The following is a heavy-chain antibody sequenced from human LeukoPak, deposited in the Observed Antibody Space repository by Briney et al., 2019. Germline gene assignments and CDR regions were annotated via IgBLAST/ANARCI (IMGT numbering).Heavy chain of an antibody. V-gene: IGHV4-30-4*01. Sequence: SQTLSLTCTVSGGSISSGDYYWSWIRQPPGKGLEWIGYIYYSGSTYYNPSLKSRVTISVDTSKNQFSLKLSSVTAADTAVYYCARGGLWFGELLYLSEAPYFDYWGRGTLVTVSS. J-gene: IGHJ4*02. CDR2: IYYSGST. CDR1: GGSISSGDYY. CDR3: ARGGLWFGELLYLSEAPYFDY. D-gene: IGHD3-10*01.